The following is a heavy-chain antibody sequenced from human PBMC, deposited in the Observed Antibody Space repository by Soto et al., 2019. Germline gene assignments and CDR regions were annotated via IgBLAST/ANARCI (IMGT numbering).Heavy chain of an antibody. D-gene: IGHD6-13*01. CDR1: GGSSSSSSYF. Sequence: QLQLQESGPGLVKPSETLSLTCTVSGGSSSSSSYFWGWIRQPPRQGLRWIGGIYYSGSTYYNPYLKSRVTISEYTSKNQVSLMLSSVTAAEAAVYYGARPVLAGAIVGWFDPWGQGTLVTVSS. CDR3: ARPVLAGAIVGWFDP. J-gene: IGHJ5*02. V-gene: IGHV4-39*01. CDR2: IYYSGST.